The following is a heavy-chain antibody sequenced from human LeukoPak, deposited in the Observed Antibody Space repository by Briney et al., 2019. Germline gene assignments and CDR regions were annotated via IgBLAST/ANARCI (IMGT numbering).Heavy chain of an antibody. Sequence: GESLKISCNGSGYXFTSNWICWVRQMPGKGLEWMGIIYPGDSDTRYSPSFQGQVTISADKSISTAYLQWSSLKASDTAMYYCASSPSLYYFDYWGQGTLVTVSS. J-gene: IGHJ4*02. V-gene: IGHV5-51*01. CDR2: IYPGDSDT. CDR3: ASSPSLYYFDY. CDR1: GYXFTSNW. D-gene: IGHD2-15*01.